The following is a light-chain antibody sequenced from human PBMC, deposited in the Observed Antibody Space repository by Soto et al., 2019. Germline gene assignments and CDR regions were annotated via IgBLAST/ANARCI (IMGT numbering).Light chain of an antibody. J-gene: IGKJ1*01. V-gene: IGKV1-5*03. CDR3: QQYNDNWM. CDR1: QSVSRW. Sequence: DIQMTQSPSTLSASVEDRVTITCRASQSVSRWLARYQQKPGKAPKLLIYKASTLESGVPSRFSGSGSGTEFTLAISSLQPDDSETYYFQQYNDNWMFDQGTKVE. CDR2: KAS.